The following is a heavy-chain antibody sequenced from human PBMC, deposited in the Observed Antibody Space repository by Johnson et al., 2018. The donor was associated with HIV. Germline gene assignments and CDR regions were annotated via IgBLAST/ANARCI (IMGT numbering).Heavy chain of an antibody. Sequence: VLLVESGGGVVRPGGSLRLSCAASGFTFDNYGVSWVRQAPGKGLEWVANIKQDGSEKYYVDSVKGRFTISRDNSNNTLYLQMNSLRAEDTAVYYCARHKAVADAFDIWGQGTMVTVSS. CDR2: IKQDGSEK. CDR1: GFTFDNYG. J-gene: IGHJ3*02. D-gene: IGHD6-19*01. CDR3: ARHKAVADAFDI. V-gene: IGHV3-7*03.